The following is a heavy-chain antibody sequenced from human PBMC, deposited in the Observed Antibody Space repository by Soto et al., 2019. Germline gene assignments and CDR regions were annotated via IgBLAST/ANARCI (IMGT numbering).Heavy chain of an antibody. J-gene: IGHJ4*02. V-gene: IGHV1-2*02. Sequence: QVQLVQSGAEVKKPGASVKVSCKASGYTFTGYYMHWVRQAPGQGLEWMGWINPNSGGTNYAQKLQGGVTMTRDTSISTADMELSRLRSDDTAVYYCARDHSKWLVYLLDYWGQGTLVTVSS. CDR1: GYTFTGYY. D-gene: IGHD6-19*01. CDR2: INPNSGGT. CDR3: ARDHSKWLVYLLDY.